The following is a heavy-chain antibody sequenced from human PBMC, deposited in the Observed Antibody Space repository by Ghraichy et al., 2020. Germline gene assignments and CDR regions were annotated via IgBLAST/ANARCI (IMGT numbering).Heavy chain of an antibody. J-gene: IGHJ4*02. CDR1: GFTFSSYG. CDR3: AKGNSGYFDY. D-gene: IGHD1-26*01. V-gene: IGHV3-30*18. CDR2: ISYDGSNK. Sequence: GGSLRLSCAASGFTFSSYGMHWVRQAPGKGLEWVAVISYDGSNKYYADSVKGRFTISRDNSKNTLYLQMNSLRAEDTAVYYCAKGNSGYFDYWGQGTLVTVSS.